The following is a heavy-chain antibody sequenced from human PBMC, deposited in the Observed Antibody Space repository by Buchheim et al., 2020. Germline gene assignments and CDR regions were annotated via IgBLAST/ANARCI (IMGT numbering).Heavy chain of an antibody. CDR2: INPSGGST. CDR3: ARLSIVVVPAATYGMDV. V-gene: IGHV1-46*03. D-gene: IGHD2-2*01. J-gene: IGHJ6*02. CDR1: GYTFTSYY. Sequence: QVQLVQSGAEVKKPGASVKVSCKASGYTFTSYYMHWVRQAPGQGLEWMGIINPSGGSTSYAQKFQGRVTMTRDTSTSTDYMELSSLRSEDTAVYYCARLSIVVVPAATYGMDVWGQGTT.